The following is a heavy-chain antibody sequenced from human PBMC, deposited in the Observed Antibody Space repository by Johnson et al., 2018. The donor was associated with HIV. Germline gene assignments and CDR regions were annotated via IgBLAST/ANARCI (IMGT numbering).Heavy chain of an antibody. V-gene: IGHV3-11*01. CDR1: FSDYY. D-gene: IGHD5-24*01. CDR3: ARRSGYAFDI. Sequence: FSDYYMSWIRQAPGKGLEWVSYISSSGSTIYYADSVKGRFTISRDNAKNSLSLQMNSLRVEDTAVYYCARRSGYAFDIWGQGTMVTVSS. J-gene: IGHJ3*02. CDR2: ISSSGSTI.